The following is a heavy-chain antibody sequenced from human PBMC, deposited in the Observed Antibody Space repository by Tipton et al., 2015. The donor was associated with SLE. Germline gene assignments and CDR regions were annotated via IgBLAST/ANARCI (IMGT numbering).Heavy chain of an antibody. CDR1: GGSITTTPYY. CDR3: ARLSPLWFGEYTEY. D-gene: IGHD3-10*01. CDR2: THYSGTT. J-gene: IGHJ4*02. Sequence: TLSLTCIVSGGSITTTPYYWGWIRQSPEKGLEWIGSTHYSGTTYYNPSLESRVTMSMDTSKNEFSLNLRSVTATDTAVYYCARLSPLWFGEYTEYWSQGTLVTVTS. V-gene: IGHV4-39*01.